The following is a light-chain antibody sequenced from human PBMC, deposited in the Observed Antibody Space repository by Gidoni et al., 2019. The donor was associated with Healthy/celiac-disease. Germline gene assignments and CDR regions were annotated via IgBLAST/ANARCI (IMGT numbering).Light chain of an antibody. CDR2: DVS. CDR1: TSDVGGYNY. CDR3: CSYAGSYSGV. Sequence: TSDVGGYNYVSWYQQHPGKAPKLMIYDVSKRPSGVPDRFSGSKSGNTASLTISGLQAEDEADYYCCSYAGSYSGVFGGGTKLTVL. V-gene: IGLV2-11*01. J-gene: IGLJ2*01.